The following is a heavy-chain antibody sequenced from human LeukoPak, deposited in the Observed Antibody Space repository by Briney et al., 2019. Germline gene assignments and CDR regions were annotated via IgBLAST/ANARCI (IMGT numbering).Heavy chain of an antibody. Sequence: SETLSLTCTVSGGSISSYYWSWIRQPPGKGLEWIGYIYYSGSTNYNPSLKSRATISVDTSKNQFSLKLSSVTAADTAVYYCARRSPMVRGIDYWGQGTLVTVSS. J-gene: IGHJ4*02. CDR1: GGSISSYY. CDR3: ARRSPMVRGIDY. V-gene: IGHV4-59*08. CDR2: IYYSGST. D-gene: IGHD3-10*01.